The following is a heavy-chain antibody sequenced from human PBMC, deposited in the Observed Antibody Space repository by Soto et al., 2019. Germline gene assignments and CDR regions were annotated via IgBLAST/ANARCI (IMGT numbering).Heavy chain of an antibody. D-gene: IGHD4-17*01. CDR1: GYSFTSYW. CDR3: ARLSTDDYGGHYYYYGMDV. Sequence: LKISCKGSGYSFTSYWISWVRQIPGKCLEWMGRIDPSDSYTNYSPSFQGHVTISADKSISTAYLQWSSLKASDTAMYYCARLSTDDYGGHYYYYGMDVWGQGTTVTVSS. CDR2: IDPSDSYT. V-gene: IGHV5-10-1*01. J-gene: IGHJ6*02.